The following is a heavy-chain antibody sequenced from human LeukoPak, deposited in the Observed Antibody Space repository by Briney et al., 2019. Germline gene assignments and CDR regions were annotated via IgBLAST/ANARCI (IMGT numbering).Heavy chain of an antibody. CDR1: GDSISSSSYY. Sequence: SETLSLTCTVSGDSISSSSYYWGWIRQPPGKGLEWIGSIYYSGSTYYNPSLKSRVTISVDTSKNQFSLKLSSVTAADTAVYYCARDRIAARRSFDYWGQGTLVTVSS. J-gene: IGHJ4*02. D-gene: IGHD6-6*01. CDR2: IYYSGST. V-gene: IGHV4-39*07. CDR3: ARDRIAARRSFDY.